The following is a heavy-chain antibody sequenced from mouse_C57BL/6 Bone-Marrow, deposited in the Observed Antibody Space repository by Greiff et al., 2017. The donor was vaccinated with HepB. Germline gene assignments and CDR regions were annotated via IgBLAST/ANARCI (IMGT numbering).Heavy chain of an antibody. CDR1: GFNIKDDY. Sequence: VQLKQSGAELVRPGASVKLSCTASGFNIKDDYMHWVKQRPEQGLEWIGWIDPENGDTEYASKFQGKATITADTSSNTAYLQLSSLTSEDTAVYYCTVVATKGYWGKGTTLTVSS. J-gene: IGHJ2*01. V-gene: IGHV14-4*01. CDR3: TVVATKGY. D-gene: IGHD1-1*01. CDR2: IDPENGDT.